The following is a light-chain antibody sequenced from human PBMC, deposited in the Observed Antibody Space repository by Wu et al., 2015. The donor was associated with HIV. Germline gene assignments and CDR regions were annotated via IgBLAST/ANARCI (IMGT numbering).Light chain of an antibody. CDR1: QSIGSD. CDR3: QHYSSSPTMYT. Sequence: EIVMTQSPATLSVFPGERATLSCRASQSIGSDLAWYQQKPGQAPRLLIYGASSRATGIPDRFSGSESGTDFTLTISRLEPEDFAVYYCQHYSSSPTMYTFGQGTKLEIK. V-gene: IGKV3-20*01. CDR2: GAS. J-gene: IGKJ2*01.